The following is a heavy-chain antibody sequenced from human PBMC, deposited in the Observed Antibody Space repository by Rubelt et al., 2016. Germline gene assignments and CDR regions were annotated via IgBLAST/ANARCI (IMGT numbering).Heavy chain of an antibody. CDR2: IYYTWST. J-gene: IGHJ3*02. CDR3: AKHVMGQRAFDI. D-gene: IGHD6-25*01. Sequence: QLQLQESGPGLVKPSETLSLTCTVSGGSISSSSFYWAWIRQPPGKGLEWIGSIYYTWSTYFNPSLKSRVTISIDTSKDKFPLKLGSVTAADTAVYYCAKHVMGQRAFDIWGQGTMVTVSS. V-gene: IGHV4-39*07. CDR1: GGSISSSSFY.